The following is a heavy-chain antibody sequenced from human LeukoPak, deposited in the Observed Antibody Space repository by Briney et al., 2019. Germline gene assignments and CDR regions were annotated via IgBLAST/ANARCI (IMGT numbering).Heavy chain of an antibody. CDR1: GFTFSSYW. J-gene: IGHJ4*02. CDR2: INSDGSST. D-gene: IGHD3-22*01. CDR3: ARELGVVITTGFDY. V-gene: IGHV3-74*01. Sequence: GGSLRLSCAASGFTFSSYWMHWVRQAPGKGLVWISRINSDGSSTSYADSVKGRFTISRDNAKNTLYLQMNSLRAEDTAVYYCARELGVVITTGFDYWGQGTLVTVSS.